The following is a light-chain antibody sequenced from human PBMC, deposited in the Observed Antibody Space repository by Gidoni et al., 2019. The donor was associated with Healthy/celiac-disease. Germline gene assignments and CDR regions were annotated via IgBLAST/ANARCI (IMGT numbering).Light chain of an antibody. Sequence: DIQMTQSPSTLSASVGDRVTITCRASQSISSWLAWYQQKPGKAPKLLIYDASSLESGVPSRFRVSGSGTEFTLTISSLQPDDFATYYCQQYNSYSRTFGQXTKVEIK. V-gene: IGKV1-5*01. J-gene: IGKJ1*01. CDR3: QQYNSYSRT. CDR2: DAS. CDR1: QSISSW.